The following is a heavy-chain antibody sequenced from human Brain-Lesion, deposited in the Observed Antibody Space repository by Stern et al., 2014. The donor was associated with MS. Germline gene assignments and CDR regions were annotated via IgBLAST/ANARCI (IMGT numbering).Heavy chain of an antibody. J-gene: IGHJ5*01. V-gene: IGHV3-74*02. Sequence: EVQLVESGGGLVQPGGSLRLSCAASGLTFSNYWMHWVRQAPGKGLVWVSRVNNDGRRTSYADSVKGRFTMSRDNAKNTLYLQMNSLRVEDTAIYYCARGERWFDSWGQGTLVTVSS. CDR2: VNNDGRRT. CDR3: ARGERWFDS. D-gene: IGHD3-10*01. CDR1: GLTFSNYW.